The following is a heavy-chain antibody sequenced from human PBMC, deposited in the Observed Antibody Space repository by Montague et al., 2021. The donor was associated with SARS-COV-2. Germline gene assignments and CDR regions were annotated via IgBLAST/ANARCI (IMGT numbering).Heavy chain of an antibody. D-gene: IGHD6-13*01. CDR3: ARAGQQLARYYYYGMDV. CDR1: GGSISSYY. Sequence: SETLSLTCTVSGGSISSYYWGWIRQPPGKGLEWIGYIYYSGSTNYNPSPKSRVTISVDTSKNQFSLKLSSVTAADTAVYYCARAGQQLARYYYYGMDVWGQGTTVTVSS. J-gene: IGHJ6*02. V-gene: IGHV4-59*01. CDR2: IYYSGST.